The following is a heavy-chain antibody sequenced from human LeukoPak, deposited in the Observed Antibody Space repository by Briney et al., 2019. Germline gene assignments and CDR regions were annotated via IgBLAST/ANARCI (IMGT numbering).Heavy chain of an antibody. CDR3: AREDNDDYYYYGMDV. D-gene: IGHD1-1*01. J-gene: IGHJ6*02. Sequence: ASVKVSCKASGYTFSDYTFTNYGISWVRQAPGQGLEWMGWISTYKSHTNYAQKFQGRVTMITDTSTNTAYMELRGLRSGDTAVYYCAREDNDDYYYYGMDVWGQGTAVTVSS. V-gene: IGHV1-18*01. CDR2: ISTYKSHT. CDR1: GYTFSDYTFTNYG.